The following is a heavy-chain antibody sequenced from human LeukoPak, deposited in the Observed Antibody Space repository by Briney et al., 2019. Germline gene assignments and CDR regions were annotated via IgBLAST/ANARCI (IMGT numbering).Heavy chain of an antibody. Sequence: SETLSLTCAVYGGSFSDDYGIWIRQPPGKGLEWIGEISHTGNTNYNPSLKSRVTISVDTSKNQLSLNLTSVTAADTAVYYCARGNSNSADYYYYGMDVWGQGTTVTVSS. CDR2: ISHTGNT. V-gene: IGHV4-34*01. CDR3: ARGNSNSADYYYYGMDV. J-gene: IGHJ6*02. CDR1: GGSFSDDY. D-gene: IGHD2/OR15-2a*01.